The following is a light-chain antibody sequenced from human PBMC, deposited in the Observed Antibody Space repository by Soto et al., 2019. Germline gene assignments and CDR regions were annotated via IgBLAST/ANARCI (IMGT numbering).Light chain of an antibody. CDR3: QQYNSWPRT. J-gene: IGKJ4*01. CDR2: GAS. CDR1: KSVSSN. V-gene: IGKV3-15*01. Sequence: IVLSYSRRAVPLAPGEGACVSCRSSKSVSSNYLAWYQQKAGQAPRLLIYGASTRHTGIPARFSGSGSGTEFTLTTSSLQSDDFAVYYCQQYNSWPRTFGGGTKVDIK.